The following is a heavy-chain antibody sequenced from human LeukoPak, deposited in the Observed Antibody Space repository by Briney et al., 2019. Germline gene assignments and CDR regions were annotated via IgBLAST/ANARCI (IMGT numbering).Heavy chain of an antibody. CDR1: GGSISSGDYY. Sequence: PSQTLSLTCTVSGGSISSGDYYWSWIRQPPGKGLEWIGYIYYSGSTYYNSSLKSRVTISLDTSKNQFSLKLSSVTATDTAVYYCARGKYSYGYHAYWGQGTLVTVSS. D-gene: IGHD5-18*01. V-gene: IGHV4-30-4*01. CDR3: ARGKYSYGYHAY. J-gene: IGHJ4*02. CDR2: IYYSGST.